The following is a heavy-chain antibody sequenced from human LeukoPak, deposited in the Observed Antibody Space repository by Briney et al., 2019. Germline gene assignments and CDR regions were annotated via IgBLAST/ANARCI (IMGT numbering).Heavy chain of an antibody. V-gene: IGHV1-2*02. Sequence: ASVKVSCKASGYTFTGYYMHWGRQAPGQGLEWMGWINPNRGGTTYAQKFQGSVTMTRDTSISTAYMELSRLRPDDTAVCYCARVSQWMGNWFDPWGQGTLVTVSS. CDR1: GYTFTGYY. CDR3: ARVSQWMGNWFDP. J-gene: IGHJ5*02. CDR2: INPNRGGT. D-gene: IGHD6-19*01.